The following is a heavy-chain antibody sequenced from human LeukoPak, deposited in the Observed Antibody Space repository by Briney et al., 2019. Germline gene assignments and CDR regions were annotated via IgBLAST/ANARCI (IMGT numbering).Heavy chain of an antibody. CDR3: ARGSYLVRYFDY. CDR1: GFTFSSYA. D-gene: IGHD3-10*01. Sequence: PGGSLRLSCAASGFTFSSYAMHWVRQAPGKGLEYVSAISSNGGSTYYANSVKGRFTISRDNSKNMLYLQMGSLRAEDTAVYYCARGSYLVRYFDYWGQGTLVTVSS. V-gene: IGHV3-64*01. J-gene: IGHJ4*02. CDR2: ISSNGGST.